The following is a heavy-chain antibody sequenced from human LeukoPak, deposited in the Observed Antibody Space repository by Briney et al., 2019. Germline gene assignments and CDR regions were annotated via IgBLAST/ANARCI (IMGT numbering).Heavy chain of an antibody. CDR2: INPNSGGT. V-gene: IGHV1-2*04. CDR1: GYTFTGYY. D-gene: IGHD1-20*01. CDR3: ATLNWNDEIDY. Sequence: GASVKVSCKASGYTFTGYYMHWVRQAPGQGLEWMGWINPNSGGTNYAQKFQGWVTMTRDTSISTAYMELSRLRSEDTAVYYCATLNWNDEIDYWGQGTLVTVSS. J-gene: IGHJ4*02.